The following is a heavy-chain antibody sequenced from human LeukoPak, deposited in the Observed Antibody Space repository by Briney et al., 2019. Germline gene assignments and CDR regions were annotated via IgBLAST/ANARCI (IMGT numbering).Heavy chain of an antibody. CDR1: GYTFINYY. CDR2: INPSGGST. D-gene: IGHD1-1*01. V-gene: IGHV1-46*01. CDR3: ARHSLPGTTPFDY. Sequence: ASVKVSCKASGYTFINYYIHWVRQAPGQGLEWVGIINPSGGSTTYAQKFQGRVGMTRDTSTSTVYMELSSLESDDTALYYCARHSLPGTTPFDYWGQGTLVTVSS. J-gene: IGHJ4*02.